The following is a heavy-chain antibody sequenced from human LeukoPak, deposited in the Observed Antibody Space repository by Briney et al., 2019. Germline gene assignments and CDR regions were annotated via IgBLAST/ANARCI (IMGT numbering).Heavy chain of an antibody. Sequence: GGSLRLSCAASGFTVSSQYMSWVRQGPGKGLEWVALIYNDGGTHDTDSVKGRFTISRDNSKNTLYLQMNSLRAEDTAVYYCAKAYYGDYEDAFDIWGQGTMVTVSS. V-gene: IGHV3-53*05. CDR2: IYNDGGT. CDR1: GFTVSSQY. CDR3: AKAYYGDYEDAFDI. D-gene: IGHD4-17*01. J-gene: IGHJ3*02.